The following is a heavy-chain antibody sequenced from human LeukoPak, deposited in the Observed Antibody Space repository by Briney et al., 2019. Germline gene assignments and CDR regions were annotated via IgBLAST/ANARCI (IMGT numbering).Heavy chain of an antibody. CDR3: ARNYYYYYMDV. J-gene: IGHJ6*03. Sequence: SETLSLTCTVSGGSISSYYWSWIRQPPGKGLEWIGYIYHSGSTNYNPSLKSRVTISLDTSKNQFSLKLSFVTAADTALYYCARNYYYYYMDVWGKGTTVTVSS. V-gene: IGHV4-59*01. CDR1: GGSISSYY. CDR2: IYHSGST.